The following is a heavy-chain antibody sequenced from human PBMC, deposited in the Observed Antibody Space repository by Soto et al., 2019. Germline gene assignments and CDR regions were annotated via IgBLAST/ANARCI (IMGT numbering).Heavy chain of an antibody. D-gene: IGHD2-21*01. J-gene: IGHJ3*02. Sequence: SETLSLTCTVSGGSISNNDYYWGWIRQPPGKGLEWIGTIYYSGTTYYNPSLKSRVTISVDTSKNQFSLKLSSVTAADTAVYYCARPIVASKGSFHIWGQGTMVTVSS. CDR3: ARPIVASKGSFHI. CDR2: IYYSGTT. CDR1: GGSISNNDYY. V-gene: IGHV4-39*01.